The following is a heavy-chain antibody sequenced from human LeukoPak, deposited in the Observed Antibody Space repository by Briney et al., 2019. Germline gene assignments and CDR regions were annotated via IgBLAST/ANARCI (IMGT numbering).Heavy chain of an antibody. Sequence: GGSLKLSCTASGFTFSDYWMTWVRQAPGKGLEWVANIKQDGSAKYYVDSVKGRFTISRDNAKNSLYLQMNSLRAEDTAVYYCARGPVVVVADEYYFDYWGQGTLVTVSS. D-gene: IGHD2-15*01. V-gene: IGHV3-7*01. CDR1: GFTFSDYW. CDR3: ARGPVVVVADEYYFDY. CDR2: IKQDGSAK. J-gene: IGHJ4*02.